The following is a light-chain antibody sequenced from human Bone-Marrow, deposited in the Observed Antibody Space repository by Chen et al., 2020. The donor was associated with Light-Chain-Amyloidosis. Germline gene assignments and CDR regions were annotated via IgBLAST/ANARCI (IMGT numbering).Light chain of an antibody. Sequence: QSVLTQPPSVSGAPGQRVPISCTGSTSNIGAGYGVHWYQQVPGTDPKLLIYGNTNRPSGVPDRFSASKSGTSASLAITGLQAEDEADYYCQSYDSSLSSSVFGGGTKLTVL. V-gene: IGLV1-40*01. CDR3: QSYDSSLSSSV. CDR2: GNT. J-gene: IGLJ2*01. CDR1: TSNIGAGYG.